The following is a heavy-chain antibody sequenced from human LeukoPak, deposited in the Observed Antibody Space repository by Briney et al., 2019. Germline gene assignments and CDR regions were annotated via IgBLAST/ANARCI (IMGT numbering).Heavy chain of an antibody. CDR3: ARGYSSSSGSVSDY. D-gene: IGHD6-6*01. CDR1: GFTFSSYN. Sequence: PGGSLRLSCAASGFTFSSYNMNWVRQAPGKGLEWVSYISSSSSTIYYADSVKGRFTISRDNAKNSLYLQMNSLRDEDTAVYYCARGYSSSSGSVSDYWGQGTLVTVSS. V-gene: IGHV3-48*02. CDR2: ISSSSSTI. J-gene: IGHJ4*02.